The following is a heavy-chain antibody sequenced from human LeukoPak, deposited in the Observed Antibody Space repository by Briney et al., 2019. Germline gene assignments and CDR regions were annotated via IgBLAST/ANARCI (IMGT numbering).Heavy chain of an antibody. D-gene: IGHD1-7*01. CDR1: GYSISSGYY. V-gene: IGHV4-38-2*02. J-gene: IGHJ3*02. Sequence: SETLSLTCTVSGYSISSGYYWGWIRQPPGKGLEWIGSIFYSGNTYYNPSLKSRVSISVDTSKNQFSLKLSSVTAADTAAYYCAREWNYYAFEIWGLGTMVTVSS. CDR3: AREWNYYAFEI. CDR2: IFYSGNT.